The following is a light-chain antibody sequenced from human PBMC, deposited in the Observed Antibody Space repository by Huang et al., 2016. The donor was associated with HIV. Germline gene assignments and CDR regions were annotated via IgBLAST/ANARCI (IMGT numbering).Light chain of an antibody. V-gene: IGKV3-11*01. CDR1: QHISGY. J-gene: IGKJ4*01. CDR2: DAS. CDR3: QQRAGWPLT. Sequence: EIVLTQSPATLSLPPGERATLSCRASQHISGYVAGYQQKPGHAPRRLIYDASIRATGLPVRFSGSGSGTDFTFSISSLEPEDFAFYYCQQRAGWPLTFGGGTKVEIK.